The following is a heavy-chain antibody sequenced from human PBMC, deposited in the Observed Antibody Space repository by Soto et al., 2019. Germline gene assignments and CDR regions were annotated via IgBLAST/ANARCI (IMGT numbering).Heavy chain of an antibody. V-gene: IGHV3-23*01. J-gene: IGHJ6*02. CDR2: ISSTGGST. Sequence: VQLLESGGGLVQPGGSLRISCAASGFTFSRYAMSWVRQAPGKGLEWVSAISSTGGSTYYGDSLKGRFTISRDNSKNKLYLQMHILRAEDTALYDCAKDVKGSGSLPSYYYGMDVWGQGTTVTVSS. D-gene: IGHD3-10*01. CDR3: AKDVKGSGSLPSYYYGMDV. CDR1: GFTFSRYA.